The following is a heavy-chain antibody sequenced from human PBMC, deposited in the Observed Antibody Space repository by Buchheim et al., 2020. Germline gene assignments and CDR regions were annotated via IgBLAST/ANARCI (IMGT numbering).Heavy chain of an antibody. V-gene: IGHV1-69*06. Sequence: QVHLVQSGAEVKKPGSSVKVSCKASGGTSNNFTISWVRQAPGQGLEWMGGIIPKFDSTKYAPAFKGRLTITADRSTSTVYMQLSSLRSEDTAVYCCARGQSASWFSGSFDPWGQGTL. CDR1: GGTSNNFT. D-gene: IGHD2-2*01. CDR2: IIPKFDST. J-gene: IGHJ5*02. CDR3: ARGQSASWFSGSFDP.